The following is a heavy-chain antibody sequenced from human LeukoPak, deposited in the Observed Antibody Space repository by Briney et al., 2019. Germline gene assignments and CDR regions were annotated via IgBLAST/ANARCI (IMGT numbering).Heavy chain of an antibody. D-gene: IGHD1-26*01. Sequence: GGSLRLSCAASGFPFNTYWMSWVRQSPGKGLQWVANIKPDGSDKYYVDSVRGRFTVSRDNAKNSLYLHLSSLGADDTAVYYCARGTGVYYIYWGQGTLVTVSS. CDR1: GFPFNTYW. CDR2: IKPDGSDK. CDR3: ARGTGVYYIY. J-gene: IGHJ4*02. V-gene: IGHV3-7*01.